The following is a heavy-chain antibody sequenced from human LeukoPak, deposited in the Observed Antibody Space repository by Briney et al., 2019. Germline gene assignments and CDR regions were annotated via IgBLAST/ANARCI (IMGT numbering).Heavy chain of an antibody. J-gene: IGHJ4*02. Sequence: SVKVSCKASGGTFSSYAISWVRQAPGQGLEWMGGIIPIFGTANYAQKFRGRVTITADKSTRTAYMELSSLRSEDTAVYYCARDNDSRDTPHFDYWGQGTLVTVSS. CDR1: GGTFSSYA. CDR3: ARDNDSRDTPHFDY. V-gene: IGHV1-69*06. D-gene: IGHD3-16*01. CDR2: IIPIFGTA.